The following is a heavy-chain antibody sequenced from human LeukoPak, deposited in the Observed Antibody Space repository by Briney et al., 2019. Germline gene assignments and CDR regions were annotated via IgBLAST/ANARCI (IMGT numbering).Heavy chain of an antibody. D-gene: IGHD6-13*01. CDR3: ASRYSSSWYYFDY. CDR2: IYYSGST. CDR1: GGSISSSSYY. Sequence: PSETLSLTCTVSGGSISSSSYYWGWIRQPPGKGLEWIGSIYYSGSTYYNPSLKSRVTISVDTSKNQFSLELSSVTAADTAVYYCASRYSSSWYYFDYWGQGTLVTVSS. J-gene: IGHJ4*02. V-gene: IGHV4-39*01.